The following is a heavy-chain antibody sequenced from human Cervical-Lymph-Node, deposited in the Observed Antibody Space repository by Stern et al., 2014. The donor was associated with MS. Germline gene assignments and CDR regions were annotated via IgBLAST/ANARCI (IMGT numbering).Heavy chain of an antibody. D-gene: IGHD4-17*01. CDR1: GGTFSSQA. Sequence: QLVQSGAEVKKPGSSVKVSCKASGGTFSSQAINWVRQAPGQGLEWMGGIIPIFGTPNYAQKVQDRVTITADESTSTAYMDLSSLRSEDTAVYYCATPSTVTVGGMDVWGQGTTVTVSS. V-gene: IGHV1-69*01. CDR3: ATPSTVTVGGMDV. J-gene: IGHJ6*02. CDR2: IIPIFGTP.